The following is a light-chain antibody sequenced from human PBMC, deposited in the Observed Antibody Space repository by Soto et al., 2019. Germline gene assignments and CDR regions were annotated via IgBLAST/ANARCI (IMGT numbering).Light chain of an antibody. Sequence: QSALTQPRSVSGSPGQSVTISCTGTSSDIGAYNYVSWFQQHPGKAPKLMMSDVSKRPSGVPDRFSGSKSGTTASLTISGLQGEDEADYYCCSYAGSYTLLFGGGTKPTVL. V-gene: IGLV2-11*01. CDR3: CSYAGSYTLL. CDR1: SSDIGAYNY. CDR2: DVS. J-gene: IGLJ2*01.